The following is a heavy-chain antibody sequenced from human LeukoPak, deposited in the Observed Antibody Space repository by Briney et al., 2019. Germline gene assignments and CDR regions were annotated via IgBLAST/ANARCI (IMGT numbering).Heavy chain of an antibody. Sequence: SETLSLTCAVYGGSLSGYYRSWIRQPPGKGLEWIGEINHSGSTNYNLSLKSRVTISVDTSKNQFSLKLSSVTAADTAVYYCSRGVTDPNWGQGTLVTVSS. CDR1: GGSLSGYY. J-gene: IGHJ4*02. CDR3: SRGVTDPN. V-gene: IGHV4-34*01. D-gene: IGHD3-16*01. CDR2: INHSGST.